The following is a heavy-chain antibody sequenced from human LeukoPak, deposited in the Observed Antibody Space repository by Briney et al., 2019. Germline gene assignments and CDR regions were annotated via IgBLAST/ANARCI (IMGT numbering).Heavy chain of an antibody. J-gene: IGHJ4*02. CDR2: INPNSGGT. D-gene: IGHD5-18*01. CDR1: GYTFTGYY. V-gene: IGHV1-2*04. Sequence: ASVKVPCKASGYTFTGYYMHWVRQAPGQGLEWMGWINPNSGGTNYAQKFQGWVTMTRDTSISTAYMELSRLRSDDTAVYYCAGENDTAMASPLDYWGQGTLVTVSS. CDR3: AGENDTAMASPLDY.